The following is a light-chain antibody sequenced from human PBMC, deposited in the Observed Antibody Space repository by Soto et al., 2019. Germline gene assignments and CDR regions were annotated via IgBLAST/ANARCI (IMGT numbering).Light chain of an antibody. CDR3: QQRSNWIT. Sequence: IVLTQSPGTLSLSPGDRATLSCRATETITNNYLAWYQQKPGQAPRLLIYDASNRATGIPARFSGSGSGTDFTLTINSLEPEDFAVYYCQQRSNWITFGQGTRLEIK. CDR1: ETITNNY. CDR2: DAS. V-gene: IGKV3D-20*02. J-gene: IGKJ5*01.